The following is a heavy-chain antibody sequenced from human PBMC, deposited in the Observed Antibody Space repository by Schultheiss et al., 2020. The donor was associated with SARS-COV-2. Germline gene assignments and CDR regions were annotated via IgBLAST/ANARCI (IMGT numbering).Heavy chain of an antibody. CDR2: ISSDGSNK. CDR1: GFTFSSYG. Sequence: GGSLRLSCAASGFTFSSYGMHWVRQAPGKGLEWVAVISSDGSNKYYADSVKGRFTISRDNSKNTLYLQMNSLRAEDTAVYYCAKDKGAMVSYFDYWGQGTLVTVA. CDR3: AKDKGAMVSYFDY. D-gene: IGHD5-18*01. J-gene: IGHJ4*02. V-gene: IGHV3-30*18.